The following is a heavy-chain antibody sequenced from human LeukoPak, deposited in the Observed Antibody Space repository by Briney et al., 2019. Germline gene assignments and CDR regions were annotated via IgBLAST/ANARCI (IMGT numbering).Heavy chain of an antibody. J-gene: IGHJ4*02. CDR1: GFTFGSYG. Sequence: GGSLRLSCAASGFTFGSYGMHWVRQAPGKGLEWVAVIWYDGSNKYYADPVTGRFTISRDNSKHTMSLQISSLRAEDTAVYYCAKLFGGWYSSGWYGDYWGQGTLVTVSS. D-gene: IGHD6-19*01. CDR3: AKLFGGWYSSGWYGDY. CDR2: IWYDGSNK. V-gene: IGHV3-33*06.